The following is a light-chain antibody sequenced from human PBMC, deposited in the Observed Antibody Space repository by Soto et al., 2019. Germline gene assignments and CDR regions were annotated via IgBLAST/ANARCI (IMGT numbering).Light chain of an antibody. CDR2: AAS. CDR3: QQLHTYRLT. CDR1: QAIGTY. J-gene: IGKJ4*01. Sequence: DIQLTQSPSFLSASIGDSVTITCRASQAIGTYLAWYQQKPGKAPNLLVYAASTLHSGVPARFSGSGSGTEFTLTITSLQPEDVATYYCQQLHTYRLTFGGETNVHIK. V-gene: IGKV1-9*01.